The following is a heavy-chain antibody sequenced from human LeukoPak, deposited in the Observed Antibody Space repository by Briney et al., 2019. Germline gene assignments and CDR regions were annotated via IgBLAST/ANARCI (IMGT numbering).Heavy chain of an antibody. J-gene: IGHJ4*02. D-gene: IGHD2-15*01. V-gene: IGHV5-51*01. Sequence: GESLKTSCKGSGYSFTTYWIGWVRQMPGKGLEWLGIIYPGDSDTRYSPSFQGQVTISADKSISTAYLQWSSLRASDTAMYYCARHGDCSDGSCYSSFDYWGQGALVTVSS. CDR3: ARHGDCSDGSCYSSFDY. CDR1: GYSFTTYW. CDR2: IYPGDSDT.